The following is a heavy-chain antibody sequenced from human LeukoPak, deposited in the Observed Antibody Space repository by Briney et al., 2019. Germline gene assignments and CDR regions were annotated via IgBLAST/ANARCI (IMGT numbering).Heavy chain of an antibody. V-gene: IGHV3-30*04. Sequence: PGGSLRLSCAASGFTFSSYAMHWARQAPGKGLEWVAVISYDGSNKYYADSVKGRFTISRDNSKNTLYLQMNSLRAEDTAVYYCARGRYTRRVSPIAVAGTSTVTTFDYWGQGTLVTVSS. D-gene: IGHD6-19*01. J-gene: IGHJ4*02. CDR1: GFTFSSYA. CDR3: ARGRYTRRVSPIAVAGTSTVTTFDY. CDR2: ISYDGSNK.